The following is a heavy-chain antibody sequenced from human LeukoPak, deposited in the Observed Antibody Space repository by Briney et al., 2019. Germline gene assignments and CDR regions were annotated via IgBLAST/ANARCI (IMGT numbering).Heavy chain of an antibody. CDR3: AKALNGDSYGKTTFDY. CDR2: ISWNSGSI. J-gene: IGHJ4*02. V-gene: IGHV3-9*01. CDR1: GFTFDDYA. D-gene: IGHD5-18*01. Sequence: PGRSLRLSCAASGFTFDDYAVHWVRQAPGKGLEWVSGISWNSGSIGYADSVKGRFTISRDNAKNSPYLQMNSLRAEDTALYYCAKALNGDSYGKTTFDYWGQGTLVTVSS.